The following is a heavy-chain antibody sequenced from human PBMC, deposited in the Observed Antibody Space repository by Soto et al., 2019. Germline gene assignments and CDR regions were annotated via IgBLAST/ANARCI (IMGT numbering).Heavy chain of an antibody. CDR1: GGSLSSRGYS. J-gene: IGHJ6*02. CDR3: ARRRGFPYYYGMDV. D-gene: IGHD5-12*01. Sequence: SETLSLTCAVSGGSLSSRGYSWSWIRQPPGKGLEWIGYIYHSGSTYYNPSLKSRVTISVDRSKNQFSLKLSSVTAADTAVYYCARRRGFPYYYGMDVWGQGTTVTVSS. CDR2: IYHSGST. V-gene: IGHV4-30-2*01.